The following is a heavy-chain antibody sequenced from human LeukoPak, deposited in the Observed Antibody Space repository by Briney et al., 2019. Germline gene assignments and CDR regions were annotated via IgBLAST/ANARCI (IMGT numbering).Heavy chain of an antibody. D-gene: IGHD3-22*01. CDR2: ISGSGGST. CDR3: AKDATNYYDSSGYYYADAFDI. J-gene: IGHJ3*02. CDR1: GFTFSSYA. V-gene: IGHV3-23*01. Sequence: PGGSLRLSCAASGFTFSSYAMSWVRQAPGKGLEWVSAISGSGGSTYYADSVKGRFTISRDNSKNTLYLQMNSLRAEDTAVYYCAKDATNYYDSSGYYYADAFDIWGQGTMVTVSS.